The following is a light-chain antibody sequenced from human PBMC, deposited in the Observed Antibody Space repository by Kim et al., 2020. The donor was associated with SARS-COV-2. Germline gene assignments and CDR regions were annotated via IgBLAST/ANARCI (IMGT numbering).Light chain of an antibody. CDR3: RSYTSSSTNYV. J-gene: IGLJ1*01. CDR2: DVS. V-gene: IGLV2-14*04. CDR1: TGDVGGYSY. Sequence: QSITIACTGATGDVGGYSYVSWYKQQPVRAPERRIYDVSNRRSGVSNRLSGSNSGNTASLTISGIQAEDEAVYYCRSYTSSSTNYVFGTGTKVTVL.